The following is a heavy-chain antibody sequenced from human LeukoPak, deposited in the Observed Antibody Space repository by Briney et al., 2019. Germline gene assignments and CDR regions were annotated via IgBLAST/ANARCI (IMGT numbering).Heavy chain of an antibody. CDR2: ISSSSGSI. V-gene: IGHV3-21*01. D-gene: IGHD3-16*02. CDR3: ARDLTFGGVIVTHDY. CDR1: GFTFSSYS. Sequence: PGGSLRLPCAASGFTFSSYSMNWVRQAPGKGLEWVSSISSSSGSIYYADSVKGRFTISRDNAKNSLYLQMNSLRAEDTAVYYCARDLTFGGVIVTHDYWGQGTLVTVSS. J-gene: IGHJ4*02.